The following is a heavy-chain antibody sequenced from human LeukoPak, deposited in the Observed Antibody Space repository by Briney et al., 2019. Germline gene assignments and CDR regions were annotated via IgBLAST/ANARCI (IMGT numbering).Heavy chain of an antibody. Sequence: GASMKVSCKVSGYTLTELSMHWVRQAPGKGLEWMGGFDPEDGETIYAQKFQGRVTMTEDTSTDTAYMELGSLRSEDTAVYYCATDHHGGNFAGAFDIWGQGTMVTVSS. CDR2: FDPEDGET. CDR3: ATDHHGGNFAGAFDI. V-gene: IGHV1-24*01. D-gene: IGHD4-23*01. J-gene: IGHJ3*02. CDR1: GYTLTELS.